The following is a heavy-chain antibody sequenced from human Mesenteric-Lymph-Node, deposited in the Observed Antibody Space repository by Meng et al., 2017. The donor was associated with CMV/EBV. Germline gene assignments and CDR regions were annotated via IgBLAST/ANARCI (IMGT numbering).Heavy chain of an antibody. Sequence: GESLKISCAASGFTFSSYAMSWVRQAPGKGLEWVSAISGSGGSTYYADSVKGRFTISRDNAKNSLYLQMNSLRAEDTAVYYCAREGSTYCGGDCYPNYFDYWGQGTLVTVSS. CDR1: GFTFSSYA. V-gene: IGHV3-23*01. J-gene: IGHJ4*02. D-gene: IGHD2-21*01. CDR3: AREGSTYCGGDCYPNYFDY. CDR2: ISGSGGST.